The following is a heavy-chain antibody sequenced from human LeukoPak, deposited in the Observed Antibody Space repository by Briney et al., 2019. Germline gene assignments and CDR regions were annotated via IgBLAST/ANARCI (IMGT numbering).Heavy chain of an antibody. CDR3: TGVLFQRDSNGWSYFDS. J-gene: IGHJ4*02. CDR1: GITFENYW. CDR2: IRGKPYSGST. V-gene: IGHV3-49*02. D-gene: IGHD6-19*01. Sequence: GRSLRLSCTGSGITFENYWMTWVRQAPGEGLEWIGCIRGKPYSGSTVYAASVRGRFTISRDDSNSVAYLQMDSLKTEDTAMYYCTGVLFQRDSNGWSYFDSWGQGTLVTVSS.